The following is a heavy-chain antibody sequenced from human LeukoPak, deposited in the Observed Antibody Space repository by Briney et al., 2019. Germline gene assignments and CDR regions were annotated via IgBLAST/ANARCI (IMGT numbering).Heavy chain of an antibody. CDR2: ISSSGSTI. CDR1: GFTFSSYE. J-gene: IGHJ3*02. Sequence: GGSLRLSCAASGFTFSSYEMNWVRQAPGKGLEWVPYISSSGSTIYYADSVKGRFTISRDNAKNSLFLQMNSLRAEDSAIYYCARDLATIDAFDIWGQGTMVTVSS. CDR3: ARDLATIDAFDI. D-gene: IGHD5-12*01. V-gene: IGHV3-48*03.